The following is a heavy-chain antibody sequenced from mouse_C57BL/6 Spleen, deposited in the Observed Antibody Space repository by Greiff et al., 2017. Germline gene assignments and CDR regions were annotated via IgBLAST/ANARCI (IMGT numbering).Heavy chain of an antibody. V-gene: IGHV1-53*01. CDR2: INPSNGGT. J-gene: IGHJ2*01. D-gene: IGHD2-4*01. CDR1: GYTFTSYW. CDR3: ARRVYDYLYYFDY. Sequence: VQLQQPGTELVKPGASVKLSCKASGYTFTSYWMHWVKQRPGQGLEWIGNINPSNGGTNYNEKFKSKATLTVDKSSSTAYMQLSSLTSEDSAVDYWARRVYDYLYYFDYWGQGTTLTVSS.